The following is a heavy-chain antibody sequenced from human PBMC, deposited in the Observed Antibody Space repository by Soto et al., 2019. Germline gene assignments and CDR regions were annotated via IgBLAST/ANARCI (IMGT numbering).Heavy chain of an antibody. CDR2: ISGSGGST. D-gene: IGHD2-2*01. Sequence: EVQLLESGGGLVQPGGSLRLSCAASGFTFSSYAMSWVRQAPGKGLEWVSAISGSGGSTYYADSVKGRFTISRDNSKKTLYLHMNSLRAEDTAVYYCAKAQYQLLWRLFDYWGQGTLVTVSS. CDR3: AKAQYQLLWRLFDY. V-gene: IGHV3-23*01. CDR1: GFTFSSYA. J-gene: IGHJ4*02.